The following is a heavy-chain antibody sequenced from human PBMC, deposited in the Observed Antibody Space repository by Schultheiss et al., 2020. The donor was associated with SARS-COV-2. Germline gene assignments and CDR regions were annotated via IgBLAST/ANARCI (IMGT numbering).Heavy chain of an antibody. J-gene: IGHJ5*02. CDR2: IYTSGST. CDR1: GGSISSYY. CDR3: ATVVAAAASNWFDP. V-gene: IGHV4-4*07. D-gene: IGHD6-13*01. Sequence: SETLSLTCTVSGGSISSYYWSWIRQPAGKGLEWIGRIYTSGSTNYNPSLKSRVTMSVDTSKNQFSLKLSSVTAADTAVYYCATVVAAAASNWFDPWGQGTLVTVSS.